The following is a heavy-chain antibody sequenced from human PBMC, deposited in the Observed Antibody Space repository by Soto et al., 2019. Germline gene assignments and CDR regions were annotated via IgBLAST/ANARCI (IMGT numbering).Heavy chain of an antibody. V-gene: IGHV3-23*01. Sequence: PGGSQSLPGTISGGKCVDYARRRVRPKPGERLAWVSFSIGSGGTTYYAGSGKGRFTISRGNSRSTVFLQVNTLGAEDTAIYYFATFETEAGRGWGRASEFWGQRTRVTVSS. CDR3: ATFETEAGRGWGRASEF. J-gene: IGHJ4*02. CDR1: GGKCVDYA. CDR2: SIGSGGTT. D-gene: IGHD1-26*01.